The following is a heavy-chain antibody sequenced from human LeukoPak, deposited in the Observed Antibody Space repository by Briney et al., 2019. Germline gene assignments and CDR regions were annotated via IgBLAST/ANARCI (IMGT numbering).Heavy chain of an antibody. CDR2: ISYDGSKT. J-gene: IGHJ4*02. Sequence: GRSLRLSCAASAFTLTSYGMHWVRQAPGKGLEWVALISYDGSKTYYADSVKGRFTISRDISKNTLYLETKRLGAEDTAVYYCARWNEGLDYWGQGTLVSVFS. CDR1: AFTLTSYG. D-gene: IGHD1-1*01. CDR3: ARWNEGLDY. V-gene: IGHV3-33*08.